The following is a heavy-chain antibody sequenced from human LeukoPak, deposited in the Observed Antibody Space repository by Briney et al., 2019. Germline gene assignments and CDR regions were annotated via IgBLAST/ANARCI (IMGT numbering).Heavy chain of an antibody. D-gene: IGHD5-18*01. CDR2: IIPILGIA. V-gene: IGHV1-69*04. Sequence: SVKVSCKASGGAFSSYAVSWVRQAPGQGLEWMGGIIPILGIANYAQKFQGRVTITADKSTSTAYMELSSLRSEDTAVYYCATEEIQLWPIWGQGTLVTVSS. CDR3: ATEEIQLWPI. J-gene: IGHJ4*02. CDR1: GGAFSSYA.